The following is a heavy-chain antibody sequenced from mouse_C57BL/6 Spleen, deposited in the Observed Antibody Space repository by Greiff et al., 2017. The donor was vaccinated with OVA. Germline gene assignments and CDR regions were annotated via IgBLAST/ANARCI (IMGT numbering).Heavy chain of an antibody. D-gene: IGHD2-5*01. CDR1: GYTFTDYE. CDR3: TRGYRNYVNY. Sequence: QVQLKQSGAELVRPGASVTLSCKASGYTFTDYEMHWVKQAPVPGLEWIGAIDPETGGPAYTQKFQGKAILTADKTASTAYMERRSLTSEDSAVYYCTRGYRNYVNYWGQGTTLTVSS. CDR2: IDPETGGP. J-gene: IGHJ2*01. V-gene: IGHV1-15*01.